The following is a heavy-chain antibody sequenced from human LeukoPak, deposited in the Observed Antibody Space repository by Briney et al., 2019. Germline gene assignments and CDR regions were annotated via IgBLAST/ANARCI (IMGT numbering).Heavy chain of an antibody. J-gene: IGHJ4*02. CDR2: VHFDGRT. CDR3: AREGGFYRPLDY. D-gene: IGHD6-25*01. Sequence: SETLSLTCGVSGGSVSSTNWWTWIRQPPGKGLEWIGEVHFDGRTNFNPSLKSRLTMSVDLSEDHVSLKLTSVTAADTAVYYCAREGGFYRPLDYSGQGTLVTVSS. V-gene: IGHV4-4*02. CDR1: GGSVSSTNW.